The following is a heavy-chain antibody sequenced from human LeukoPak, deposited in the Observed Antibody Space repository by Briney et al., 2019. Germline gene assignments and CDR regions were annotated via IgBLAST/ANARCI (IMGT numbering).Heavy chain of an antibody. CDR1: GGSISSYY. CDR3: ARWDYSNHGGAFDI. V-gene: IGHV4-59*08. Sequence: PSETLSLTCTVSGGSISSYYWSWIRQPPGKGLEWIGYIYYSGSTNYNPSLKSRVTISVDTSKNQFSLKLSSVTAADTAVYYCARWDYSNHGGAFDIWGQGTMVTVSS. J-gene: IGHJ3*02. D-gene: IGHD4-11*01. CDR2: IYYSGST.